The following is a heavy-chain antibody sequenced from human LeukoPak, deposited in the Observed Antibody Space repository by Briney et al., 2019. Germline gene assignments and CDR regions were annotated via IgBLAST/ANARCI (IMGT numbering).Heavy chain of an antibody. CDR2: ISSSGRPI. J-gene: IGHJ4*02. CDR3: AREREHDYGTDY. Sequence: GGSLRLSCAASGLTFTSYSMNWVRQAPGKGLEWVSYISSSGRPIYYADSVKGRFTISRDNAKNSLYLQMNGLRAEDTAVYYCAREREHDYGTDYWGQGTLVTVSS. D-gene: IGHD4-17*01. V-gene: IGHV3-48*01. CDR1: GLTFTSYS.